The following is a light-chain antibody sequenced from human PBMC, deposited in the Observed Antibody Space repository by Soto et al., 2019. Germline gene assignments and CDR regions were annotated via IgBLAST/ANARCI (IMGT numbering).Light chain of an antibody. J-gene: IGLJ1*01. CDR2: EGS. CDR3: CSSAGTNTFV. Sequence: QSVLTQPASVSGSPRQSITISCSGTSSDVGNYNLVSWYQQHPGKAPKLVIYEGSKRPSGVSNRFSGSKSGNTASLTISGLQAEDAAHYYCCSSAGTNTFVFATGTKLTVL. CDR1: SSDVGNYNL. V-gene: IGLV2-23*01.